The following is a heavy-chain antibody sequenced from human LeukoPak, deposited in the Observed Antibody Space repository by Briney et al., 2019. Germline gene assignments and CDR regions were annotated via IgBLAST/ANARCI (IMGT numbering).Heavy chain of an antibody. CDR2: IIPIFGTA. V-gene: IGHV1-69*05. Sequence: ASVKVSCKASGGTFSSYAISWVRQAPGQGLEWMGGIIPIFGTANYAQKLQGRVTMTTDTSTSTAYMELRSLRSDDTAVYYCARDNGDYDYWGQGTLVTVSS. CDR1: GGTFSSYA. CDR3: ARDNGDYDY. D-gene: IGHD4-17*01. J-gene: IGHJ4*02.